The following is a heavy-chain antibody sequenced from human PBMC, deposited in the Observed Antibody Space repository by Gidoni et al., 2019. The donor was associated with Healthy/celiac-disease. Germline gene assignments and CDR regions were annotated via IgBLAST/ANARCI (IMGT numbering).Heavy chain of an antibody. V-gene: IGHV3-33*01. CDR3: ARDRSGMDV. J-gene: IGHJ6*02. CDR2: ICYDGSNK. Sequence: QVQLVESGGGVVQPGRSLRLSCAASGFTFSSYGMHWVRQAPGKGLGWVAVICYDGSNKYYADSGKGRFTISRDNSKNTLYLQMNSLRAEDTAVYYCARDRSGMDVWGQGTTVTVSS. CDR1: GFTFSSYG.